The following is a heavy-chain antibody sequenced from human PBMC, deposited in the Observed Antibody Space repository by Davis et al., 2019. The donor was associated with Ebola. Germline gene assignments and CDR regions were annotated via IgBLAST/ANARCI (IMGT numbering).Heavy chain of an antibody. J-gene: IGHJ4*02. Sequence: PGGSLRLSCAASGFTFSSYWMHWVRQAPGKGLVWVSRINPDGSFTDYADSVKGRFTISRDNARNTVSLQMNSLRAEDTAVYYCARSSYQPDYWGQGTLVTVSS. CDR1: GFTFSSYW. CDR3: ARSSYQPDY. V-gene: IGHV3-74*01. CDR2: INPDGSFT. D-gene: IGHD2-2*01.